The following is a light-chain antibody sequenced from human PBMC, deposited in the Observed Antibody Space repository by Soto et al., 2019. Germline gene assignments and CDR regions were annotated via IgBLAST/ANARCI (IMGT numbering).Light chain of an antibody. J-gene: IGKJ3*01. CDR3: QQSYRTPGA. V-gene: IGKV1-39*01. Sequence: DIQMTQSPSSLSASVGDRLTITCRASQSISSYLNWYQQKPGKXPKXXIYAASSLQSGVPSGFSVSGYGTAGTLNLSSLQPEDGSTYYCQQSYRTPGAFGPGTKVDNK. CDR1: QSISSY. CDR2: AAS.